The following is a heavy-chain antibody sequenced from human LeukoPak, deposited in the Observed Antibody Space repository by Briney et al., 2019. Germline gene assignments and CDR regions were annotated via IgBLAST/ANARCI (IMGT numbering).Heavy chain of an antibody. CDR3: ARASGDYDILTGYCPGGWFDP. J-gene: IGHJ5*02. CDR2: IYYSGST. Sequence: TSQTQSLTCTVSGGSISSGDYYWSWIRQPPGKGLEWIGYIYYSGSTYYNPSLKSRVTISVDTSKNQFSLKLSSVTAADTAVYYCARASGDYDILTGYCPGGWFDPWGQGTLVTVSS. D-gene: IGHD3-9*01. CDR1: GGSISSGDYY. V-gene: IGHV4-30-4*01.